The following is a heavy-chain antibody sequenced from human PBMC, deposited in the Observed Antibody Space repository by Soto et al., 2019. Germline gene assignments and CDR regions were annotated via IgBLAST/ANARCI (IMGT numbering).Heavy chain of an antibody. CDR3: ARDGGVRGYNYGVFDY. J-gene: IGHJ4*02. CDR1: GGSISSGGYY. D-gene: IGHD5-18*01. CDR2: IYYSGST. Sequence: QVQLQESGPGLVKPSQTLSLTCTVSGGSISSGGYYWSWIRQHPGKGLEWIGYIYYSGSTYYNPALKGRVTRSVDTSKNQFSRKLSSVTAADTAVYYCARDGGVRGYNYGVFDYWGQGTLVTVSS. V-gene: IGHV4-31*03.